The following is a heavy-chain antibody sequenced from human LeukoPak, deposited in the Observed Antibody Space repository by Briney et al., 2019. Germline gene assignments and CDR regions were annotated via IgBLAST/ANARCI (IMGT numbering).Heavy chain of an antibody. J-gene: IGHJ3*02. CDR2: MNPNSGNT. V-gene: IGHV1-8*03. CDR1: GYTFTNYD. CDR3: ARNDYGDAFDI. D-gene: IGHD4-17*01. Sequence: ASVKVSCKASGYTFTNYDINRVRQATGQGLEWMGWMNPNSGNTGYAQNFQGRVTVTRNTSISTAYMELSSLRSDDTAVYYCARNDYGDAFDIWGQGTMVTVSP.